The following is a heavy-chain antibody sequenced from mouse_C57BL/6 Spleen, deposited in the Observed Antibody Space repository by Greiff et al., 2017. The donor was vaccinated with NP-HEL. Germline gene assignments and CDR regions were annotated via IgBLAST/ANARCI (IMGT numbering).Heavy chain of an antibody. V-gene: IGHV3-6*01. CDR2: ISYDGSN. D-gene: IGHD4-1*01. Sequence: EVKLMESGPGLVKPSQSLSLTCSVTGYSITSGYYWNWIRQFPGNKLEWMGYISYDGSNNYNPSLKNRISITRDTSKNQFFLKLNSVTTEDTATYYCAREWDGDAMDYRGQGTSVTVSS. J-gene: IGHJ4*01. CDR3: AREWDGDAMDY. CDR1: GYSITSGYY.